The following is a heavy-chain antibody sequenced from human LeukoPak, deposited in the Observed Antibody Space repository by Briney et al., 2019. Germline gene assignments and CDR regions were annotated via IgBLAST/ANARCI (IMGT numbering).Heavy chain of an antibody. CDR1: GFTFSSYA. Sequence: GESLKISCAASGFTFSSYAMSWVRQAPGKGLEWVSAISGSGGSTYYADSVKGRFTISRDNSKNTLYLQMNSLRAEDTAVYYCAKAVTMVQGVIIGSYYYYMDVWGKGTTVTVSS. D-gene: IGHD3-10*01. J-gene: IGHJ6*03. CDR3: AKAVTMVQGVIIGSYYYYMDV. CDR2: ISGSGGST. V-gene: IGHV3-23*01.